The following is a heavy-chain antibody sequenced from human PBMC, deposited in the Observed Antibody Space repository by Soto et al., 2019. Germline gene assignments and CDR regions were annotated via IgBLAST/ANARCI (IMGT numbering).Heavy chain of an antibody. CDR1: GFTFSGSA. J-gene: IGHJ5*02. D-gene: IGHD3-3*01. CDR3: TRLVGGSITIFGVAPNWFDP. V-gene: IGHV3-73*01. CDR2: IRSKANSYAT. Sequence: GGSLRLSCAASGFTFSGSAMLWVRQASGKGLEWVGRIRSKANSYATAYAASVKGRFTISRDDSKNTAYLQMNSLKTEDTAVYYCTRLVGGSITIFGVAPNWFDPWGQGTLVTVSS.